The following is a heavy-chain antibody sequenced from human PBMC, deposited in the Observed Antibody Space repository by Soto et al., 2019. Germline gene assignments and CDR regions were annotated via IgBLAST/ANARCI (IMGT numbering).Heavy chain of an antibody. CDR1: GFTFSSFA. V-gene: IGHV3-23*01. CDR3: GKNDVAGVRLDY. D-gene: IGHD6-19*01. J-gene: IGHJ4*02. CDR2: ISGSGGST. Sequence: EVQLLESGGGLVQPGGSLRLSWAASGFTFSSFAMSWVRRAPGRGLECISTISGSGGSTYYADCVKGRFTISRDNSKNTLYLQMTSLRAEDTAVYYCGKNDVAGVRLDYWGQGTLGTVSS.